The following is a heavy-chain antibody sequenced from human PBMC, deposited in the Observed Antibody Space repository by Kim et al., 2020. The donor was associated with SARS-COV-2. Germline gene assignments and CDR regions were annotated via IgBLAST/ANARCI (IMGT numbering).Heavy chain of an antibody. CDR2: MNPNSGNT. J-gene: IGHJ6*02. D-gene: IGHD2-2*01. Sequence: ASVKVSCKASGYTFTSYDINWVRQATGQGLEWMGWMNPNSGNTGYAQKFQGRVTMTRNTSISTAYMELSSLRSEDTAVYYCARGNRYCSSTSCYEMGYYYYGMDVWGQGTTVTVSS. CDR1: GYTFTSYD. CDR3: ARGNRYCSSTSCYEMGYYYYGMDV. V-gene: IGHV1-8*01.